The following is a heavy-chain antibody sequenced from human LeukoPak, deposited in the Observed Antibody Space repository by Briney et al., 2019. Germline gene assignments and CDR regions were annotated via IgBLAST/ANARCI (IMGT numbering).Heavy chain of an antibody. D-gene: IGHD5-18*01. CDR3: ARGGGYSYENWFDP. V-gene: IGHV1-69*04. CDR1: GGTFSSYA. J-gene: IGHJ5*02. Sequence: SVKVSCKASGGTFSSYAISWVRPAPGQGLEWMGRIIPILGIANYAQKFQGRVTITADKSTSTAYMELSSLRSEDTAVYYCARGGGYSYENWFDPWGQGTLVTVSS. CDR2: IIPILGIA.